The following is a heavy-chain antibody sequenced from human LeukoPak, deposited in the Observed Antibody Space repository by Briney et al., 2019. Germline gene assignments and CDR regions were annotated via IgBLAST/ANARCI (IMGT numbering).Heavy chain of an antibody. V-gene: IGHV3-30-3*01. CDR1: GFTFSNYA. CDR3: ATQPCGGGSCYLGH. Sequence: PGGSLRLSCVASGFTFSNYAMHWVRQAPGKGLEWVAVISYDGSIKFYAVSLKGRFSISRDNSMNTLYLQMNTLRAEDTAVYYCATQPCGGGSCYLGHWGQGTVVTLSS. CDR2: ISYDGSIK. J-gene: IGHJ4*02. D-gene: IGHD2-15*01.